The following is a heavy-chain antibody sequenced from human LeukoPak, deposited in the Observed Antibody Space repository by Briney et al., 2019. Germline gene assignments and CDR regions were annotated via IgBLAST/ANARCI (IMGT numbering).Heavy chain of an antibody. Sequence: SVKVSCKTSGGTFSSYTITWVRQAPGQGLERMGGIIPIFGTTNYAQKFQGRVTITADESTSTAYMELSSLRSEDTAVYYCARGWQLGGDLGDAFDIWGQGTMVTVSS. CDR1: GGTFSSYT. CDR3: ARGWQLGGDLGDAFDI. J-gene: IGHJ3*02. D-gene: IGHD2-21*01. V-gene: IGHV1-69*01. CDR2: IIPIFGTT.